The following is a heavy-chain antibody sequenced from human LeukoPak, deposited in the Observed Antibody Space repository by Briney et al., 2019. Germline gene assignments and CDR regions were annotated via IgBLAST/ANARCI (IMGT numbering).Heavy chain of an antibody. CDR2: IDPNSGDT. CDR3: ARDYRGNSFDY. CDR1: GYTFTNNY. Sequence: GASVKVSCKASGYTFTNNYIHWVRQAPGQGLEWLGWIDPNSGDTRYEPKFQGRVTMTGDTSITTVYMELGSLRSDDTAVYFCARDYRGNSFDYWGQGTLVTVSS. J-gene: IGHJ4*02. V-gene: IGHV1-2*02. D-gene: IGHD2-21*01.